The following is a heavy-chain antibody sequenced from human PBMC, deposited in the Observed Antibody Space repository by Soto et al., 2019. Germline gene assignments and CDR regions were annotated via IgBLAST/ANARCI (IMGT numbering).Heavy chain of an antibody. D-gene: IGHD6-13*01. CDR2: ISSGSGGST. Sequence: VGSLRLSCASSVFTFTSYAMTRVRHSPGKWLEWVSSISSGSGGSTYYADSVKGRFTISRDNSRNTLYLQMNSLRAEDTAVYYCAKSSKGGSSWYFPLKYRGQGTLVTVSS. V-gene: IGHV3-23*01. CDR1: VFTFTSYA. CDR3: AKSSKGGSSWYFPLKY. J-gene: IGHJ4*02.